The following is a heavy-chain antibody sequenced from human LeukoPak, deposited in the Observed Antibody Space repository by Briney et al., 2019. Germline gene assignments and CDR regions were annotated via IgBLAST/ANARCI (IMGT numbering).Heavy chain of an antibody. V-gene: IGHV1-69*04. CDR2: IIPIIGAT. CDR1: GGTFSSYA. CDR3: TRAPGAGVDNNGPLGWLDP. Sequence: GASVKVSCKASGGTFSSYAISWVRQAPGQGLEWMGRIIPIIGATNYAQKFQGRVTITADKFTSTAYMELSSLRSEDTAVYYCTRAPGAGVDNNGPLGWLDPWGQGTLVTVSS. J-gene: IGHJ5*02. D-gene: IGHD2-8*01.